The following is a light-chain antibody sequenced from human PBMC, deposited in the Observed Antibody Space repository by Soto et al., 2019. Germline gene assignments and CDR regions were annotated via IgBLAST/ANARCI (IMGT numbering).Light chain of an antibody. CDR2: AAS. J-gene: IGKJ1*01. CDR3: QQLHSYPPT. V-gene: IGKV1-9*01. Sequence: SQVTKSPSSLSASVGDRVTITCRTSRCIASFVGWYQQTPRKAPKLLIYAASTLQSGVPSRFSGRASGADFTLTISRLQPQDLATYYRQQLHSYPPTSGQGTKL. CDR1: RCIASF.